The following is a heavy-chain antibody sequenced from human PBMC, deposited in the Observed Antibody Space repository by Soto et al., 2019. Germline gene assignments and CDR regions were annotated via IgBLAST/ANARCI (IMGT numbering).Heavy chain of an antibody. CDR3: AREVGLRDYYYYGMDV. Sequence: GGSLRLSCAASGFTFSTYAMNWVRQAPGKGLEWVAVISYDGSNKYYADSVKGRFTISRDNSKNTLYLQMNSLRAEDTAVYYCAREVGLRDYYYYGMDVWGQGTTVTVSS. J-gene: IGHJ6*02. CDR1: GFTFSTYA. D-gene: IGHD2-2*01. CDR2: ISYDGSNK. V-gene: IGHV3-30-3*01.